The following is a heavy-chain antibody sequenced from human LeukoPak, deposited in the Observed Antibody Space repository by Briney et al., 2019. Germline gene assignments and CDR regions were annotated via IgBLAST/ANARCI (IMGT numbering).Heavy chain of an antibody. D-gene: IGHD1-26*01. J-gene: IGHJ4*02. CDR3: GRDRSGGYSVDY. Sequence: SETLSLTCAVSGYSISSGYYWGWIRQPPGKGLEWIASMYHSGSTYYNPSLKSRVTLSVDTSKNQSSLKMSSVTAADTAVYYCGRDRSGGYSVDYWGQGTLVTVS. CDR1: GYSISSGYY. V-gene: IGHV4-38-2*02. CDR2: MYHSGST.